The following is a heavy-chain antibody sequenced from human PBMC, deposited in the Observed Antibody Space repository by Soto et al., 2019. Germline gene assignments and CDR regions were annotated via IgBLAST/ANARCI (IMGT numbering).Heavy chain of an antibody. CDR3: ARDPRGYSYGSDYYYGMDF. V-gene: IGHV3-7*01. CDR1: GFSLSSYW. CDR2: IKQDGSEK. Sequence: GGSLRLSCAASGFSLSSYWMSWARQAPGKGLEWVANIKQDGSEKYYVDSVKGRFTISRDNAKNSLYLQMNSLRAEDTAVYYCARDPRGYSYGSDYYYGMDFWGQGTTVTVSS. D-gene: IGHD5-18*01. J-gene: IGHJ6*02.